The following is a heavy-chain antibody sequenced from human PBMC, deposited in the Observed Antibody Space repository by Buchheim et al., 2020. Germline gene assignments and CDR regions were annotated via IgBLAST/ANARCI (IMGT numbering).Heavy chain of an antibody. CDR1: GGSINNYY. CDR2: LYYTGST. J-gene: IGHJ2*01. V-gene: IGHV4-59*01. D-gene: IGHD5-12*01. Sequence: QVQLQESGPGLVKPSETLSLTCTVSGGSINNYYWSWIRQPPGKGLEWIGYLYYTGSTNYNPSLKSRVTISVDTSKNQFSLKLSSVTAADTAVYYCARDVSGYSDYGANHWYFDLWGRGTL. CDR3: ARDVSGYSDYGANHWYFDL.